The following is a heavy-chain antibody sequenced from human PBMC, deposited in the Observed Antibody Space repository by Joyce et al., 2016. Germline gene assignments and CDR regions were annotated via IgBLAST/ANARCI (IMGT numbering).Heavy chain of an antibody. CDR1: GYTFSASY. CDR3: ARAPMPPYAFDV. J-gene: IGHJ3*01. CDR2: INPDSGHT. V-gene: IGHV1-2*06. D-gene: IGHD2-2*01. Sequence: QVHLVQSGAEVKQPGASVKVSCKASGYTFSASYIHWLRQAPGPGLQWMGRINPDSGHTIYVEKFQGRVTLTRDAAISTVYMEFSRLRSDDTAVYFGARAPMPPYAFDVWGQGTLVTVSA.